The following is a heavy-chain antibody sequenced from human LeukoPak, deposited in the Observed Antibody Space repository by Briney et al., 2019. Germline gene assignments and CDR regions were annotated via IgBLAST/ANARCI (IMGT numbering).Heavy chain of an antibody. D-gene: IGHD6-13*01. CDR2: MSSRGSII. CDR1: GFTFSSYE. J-gene: IGHJ5*02. V-gene: IGHV3-48*03. CDR3: ARGAAGGMYNWFDP. Sequence: GGSLRLSCAASGFTFSSYEMNWVRQAPGKGLEWVSYMSSRGSIIFYAESVKGRFTISRDNAKNSLYLQMDSLRVEDTAVYYCARGAAGGMYNWFDPWGQGTLVTVSS.